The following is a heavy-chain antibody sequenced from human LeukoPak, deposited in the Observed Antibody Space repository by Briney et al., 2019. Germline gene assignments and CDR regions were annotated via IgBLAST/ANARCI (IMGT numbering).Heavy chain of an antibody. Sequence: SETLSLTCAVSGGSISSGGYSWTWIRQPPGKGLEWIGYIYQGGSTYYNPSLKSRVTISVDRSKNQVSLKLSSVTAADTAVYYCARTNYYGSGKYYYFDYWGQGTLVTVSS. D-gene: IGHD3-10*01. CDR3: ARTNYYGSGKYYYFDY. J-gene: IGHJ4*02. CDR2: IYQGGST. CDR1: GGSISSGGYS. V-gene: IGHV4-30-2*01.